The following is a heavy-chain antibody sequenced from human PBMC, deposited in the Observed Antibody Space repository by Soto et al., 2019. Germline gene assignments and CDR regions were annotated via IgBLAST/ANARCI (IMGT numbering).Heavy chain of an antibody. CDR2: IYYSGST. CDR3: ARLHSSSWYYFDY. Sequence: SETLSLTCTVSGGSISSYYWSCIRQPPGKGLEWIGYIYYSGSTNYNPSLKSRVTISVDTSKNQFSLKLSSVTAADTAVYYCARLHSSSWYYFDYWGQGTLVTVSS. CDR1: GGSISSYY. V-gene: IGHV4-59*01. D-gene: IGHD6-13*01. J-gene: IGHJ4*02.